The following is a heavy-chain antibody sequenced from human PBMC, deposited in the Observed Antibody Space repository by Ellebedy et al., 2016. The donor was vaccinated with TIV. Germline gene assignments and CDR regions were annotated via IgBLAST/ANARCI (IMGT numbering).Heavy chain of an antibody. V-gene: IGHV3-33*01. Sequence: GGSLRLXCAASGFTFSSYGMHWVRQAPGKGLEWVAVIWYDGSNKYYADSVKGRFTISRDNSKNMLYLQMNSLRAEDTAVYYCARDAVPTTILSLDYWGQGTLVTVSS. CDR2: IWYDGSNK. CDR3: ARDAVPTTILSLDY. J-gene: IGHJ4*02. D-gene: IGHD2-2*02. CDR1: GFTFSSYG.